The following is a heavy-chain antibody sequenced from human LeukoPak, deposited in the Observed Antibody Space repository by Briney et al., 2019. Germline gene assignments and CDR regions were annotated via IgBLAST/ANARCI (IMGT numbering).Heavy chain of an antibody. Sequence: PSETLSLTCTGPGSYISSYYWGLIRQPPGKGLEWIGYIYYSGSTNYNPSLKSRVTISVDTSKNQLSLKLSSVTAADTAVYYCARSHSVWTSFDYWGQGTLVTVSS. CDR1: GSYISSYY. V-gene: IGHV4-59*01. CDR3: ARSHSVWTSFDY. J-gene: IGHJ4*02. D-gene: IGHD3/OR15-3a*01. CDR2: IYYSGST.